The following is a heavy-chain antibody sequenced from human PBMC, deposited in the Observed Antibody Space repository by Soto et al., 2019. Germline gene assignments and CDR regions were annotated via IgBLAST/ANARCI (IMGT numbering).Heavy chain of an antibody. CDR3: ARAKSVTIFPAPSDS. J-gene: IGHJ5*01. Sequence: TVSEGNIGNLDWSWILQPKRKGLEWIGYIYYSGSTNYNPSLKSRVTISVDTSKNQFSLKLSSVTAADTAVYYCARAKSVTIFPAPSDSW. CDR2: IYYSGST. D-gene: IGHD3-3*01. CDR1: EGNIGNLD. V-gene: IGHV4-59*11.